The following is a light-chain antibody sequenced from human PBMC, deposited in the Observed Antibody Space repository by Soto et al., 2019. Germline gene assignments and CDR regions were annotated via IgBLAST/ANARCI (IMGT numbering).Light chain of an antibody. CDR1: ISDIGAYNY. CDR2: EVS. V-gene: IGLV2-14*01. J-gene: IGLJ3*02. Sequence: QSALTQPASVSGSPGQSITISCTGTISDIGAYNYVSWYQQHPGKAPKLMIYEVSNRPSGVSNRFSGSKSGNTASLTISGLQAEDEADYYCNSYTSSRTLVFGGGTKVTVL. CDR3: NSYTSSRTLV.